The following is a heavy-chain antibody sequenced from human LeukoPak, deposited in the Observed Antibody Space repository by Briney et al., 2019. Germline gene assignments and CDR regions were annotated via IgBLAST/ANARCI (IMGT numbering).Heavy chain of an antibody. CDR2: ISSSSSYI. Sequence: GGSLRLSCAASGFTFSSYSMNWVRQAPGKGLEWVSSISSSSSYIYYADSVKSRFTISRDNAKNSLYLQMNSLRAEDTAVYYCARARGSSSPFDYWGQGTLVTVSS. D-gene: IGHD6-6*01. J-gene: IGHJ4*02. CDR3: ARARGSSSPFDY. CDR1: GFTFSSYS. V-gene: IGHV3-21*01.